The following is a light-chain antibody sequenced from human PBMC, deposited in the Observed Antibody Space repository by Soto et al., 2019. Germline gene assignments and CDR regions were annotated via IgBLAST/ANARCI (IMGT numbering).Light chain of an antibody. CDR3: AAWDDNLNGPL. CDR2: SDD. Sequence: QSVLTQPPPLSGAPGERVTISFFGGKSNIGRYSVNWYQHFPGTAPKILIYSDDERPSGVPDRFSGSKSGTSASLAISGLQSEDEAEYYCAAWDDNLNGPLFGGGTQLTVL. J-gene: IGLJ3*02. V-gene: IGLV1-44*01. CDR1: KSNIGRYS.